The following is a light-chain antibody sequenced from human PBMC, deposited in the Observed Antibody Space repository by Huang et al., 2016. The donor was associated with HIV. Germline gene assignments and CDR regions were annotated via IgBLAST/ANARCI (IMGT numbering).Light chain of an antibody. CDR3: QQYNSYPIT. Sequence: DIQMAQSPSSLSASVGDRVTITSRASQGVSNYLALLQQKPGKDPQSLIYAASSLQSGVPSKFSGTGSGTDFTLTISSLQPEDFAIYYCQQYNSYPITFGQGTRLEIK. CDR1: QGVSNY. J-gene: IGKJ5*01. CDR2: AAS. V-gene: IGKV1-16*02.